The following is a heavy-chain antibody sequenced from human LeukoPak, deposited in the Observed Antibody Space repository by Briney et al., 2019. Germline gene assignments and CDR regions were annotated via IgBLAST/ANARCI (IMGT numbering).Heavy chain of an antibody. Sequence: SQTLSLTCDISGDSVSSSSAAWTWIRQSPSRGLEWLGRAYSRSKWYNDYAASVNSRITINPDTSKNQFSLQLNSVSPEDTAVYYCARQQEGSFDYWGQGTLVTVSS. CDR2: AYSRSKWYN. CDR1: GDSVSSSSAA. J-gene: IGHJ4*02. V-gene: IGHV6-1*01. CDR3: ARQQEGSFDY.